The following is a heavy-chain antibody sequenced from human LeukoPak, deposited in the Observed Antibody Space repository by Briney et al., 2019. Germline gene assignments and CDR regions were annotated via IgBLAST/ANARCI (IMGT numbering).Heavy chain of an antibody. CDR2: ISSSSSYI. CDR3: ARDNPYDYGVHFDI. Sequence: GGSLRLSCAASGFTFSSYSMNWVRQAPGKGLEWVSSISSSSSYIYYADSVKGRFTISRDNAKNSLYLQMNSLRAEDTAVYYCARDNPYDYGVHFDIWGQGTMVTVSS. CDR1: GFTFSSYS. J-gene: IGHJ3*02. V-gene: IGHV3-21*01. D-gene: IGHD4-17*01.